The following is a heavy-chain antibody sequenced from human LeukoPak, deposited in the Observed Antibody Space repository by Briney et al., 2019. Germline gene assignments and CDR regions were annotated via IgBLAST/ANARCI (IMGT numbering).Heavy chain of an antibody. CDR3: AKDFRRADYYDSSGYYRMIDY. V-gene: IGHV3-30*18. CDR1: GYTFRNYG. J-gene: IGHJ4*02. Sequence: PGGSLRLSCAVSGYTFRNYGMHWVRQAPRKGLERVAVISYEERDKYYGDSVKGRFTISRDNSKNTLFLQMNSLRAEDTAVYFCAKDFRRADYYDSSGYYRMIDYWGQGTLVTVSS. D-gene: IGHD3-22*01. CDR2: ISYEERDK.